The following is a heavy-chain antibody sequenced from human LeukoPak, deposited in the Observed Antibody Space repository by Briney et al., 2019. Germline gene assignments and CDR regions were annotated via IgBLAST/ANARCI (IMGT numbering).Heavy chain of an antibody. J-gene: IGHJ4*02. CDR2: ISGSGGST. Sequence: GGSLRLSCAASGFTFSSYAMSWVRQAPGKGLEWVSAISGSGGSTYYADSVKGRFTISRDNSKNTLYLQMISLRAEDTAVYYCAKGRGYCSSTSCNSFDYWGQGTLVTVSS. D-gene: IGHD2-2*01. CDR1: GFTFSSYA. V-gene: IGHV3-23*01. CDR3: AKGRGYCSSTSCNSFDY.